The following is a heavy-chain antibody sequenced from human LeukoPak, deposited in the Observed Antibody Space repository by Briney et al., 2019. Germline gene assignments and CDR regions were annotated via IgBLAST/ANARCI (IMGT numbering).Heavy chain of an antibody. CDR2: INPNSGGT. CDR1: GYTFTGYY. J-gene: IGHJ4*02. Sequence: ASVKVSCKASGYTFTGYYMHWVRQAPGQGLEWMGRINPNSGGTNYAQKFQGRVTMTRDTSISTAYMELSRLRSDDTAVYYSARADCSSSCPFDYWGQGTLVTVSS. V-gene: IGHV1-2*06. D-gene: IGHD6-13*01. CDR3: ARADCSSSCPFDY.